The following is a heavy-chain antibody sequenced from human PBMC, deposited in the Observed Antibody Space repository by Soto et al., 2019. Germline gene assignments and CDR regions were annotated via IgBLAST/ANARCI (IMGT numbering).Heavy chain of an antibody. CDR1: GFTFSSYS. Sequence: GGSLRLSCAASGFTFSSYSMNLVRQAPGKGLEWVSSISSSSSYIYYADSVKGRFTISRDNAKNSLYLQMNSLRAEDTAVYYCAREGADSSSWYYYYYGMDVWGQGTTVTVSS. J-gene: IGHJ6*02. D-gene: IGHD6-13*01. V-gene: IGHV3-21*01. CDR2: ISSSSSYI. CDR3: AREGADSSSWYYYYYGMDV.